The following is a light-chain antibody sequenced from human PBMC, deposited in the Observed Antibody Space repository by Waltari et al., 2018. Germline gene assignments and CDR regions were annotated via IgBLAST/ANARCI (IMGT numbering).Light chain of an antibody. CDR3: AAWDDNLRAWV. V-gene: IGLV1-44*01. Sequence: QSVVTQPPSASGTPGQRVSISCSGSSSTIGGNSVHWYHHVPGAGPRLLLYSTNQRPSGVPDRFSGSKSGTSASLAISGLQSDDEADYYCAAWDDNLRAWVFGGGTKLTVL. J-gene: IGLJ3*02. CDR2: STN. CDR1: SSTIGGNS.